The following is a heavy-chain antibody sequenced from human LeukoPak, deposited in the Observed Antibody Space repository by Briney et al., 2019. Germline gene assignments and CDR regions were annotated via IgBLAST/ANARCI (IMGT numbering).Heavy chain of an antibody. CDR1: GDTFTSYG. CDR2: ISAYNGNT. Sequence: WASVKVSCKASGDTFTSYGISWVRQAPGQGLEWMGWISAYNGNTNYAQKLQGRVTITTDTSTSTAYMELRSLRSDDTAVYYCTRVFRLSGVFSPKKYYFDYWGQGTLLTLSS. D-gene: IGHD7-27*01. V-gene: IGHV1-18*01. CDR3: TRVFRLSGVFSPKKYYFDY. J-gene: IGHJ4*02.